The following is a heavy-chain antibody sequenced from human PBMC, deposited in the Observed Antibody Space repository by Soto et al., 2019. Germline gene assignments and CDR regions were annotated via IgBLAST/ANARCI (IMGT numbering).Heavy chain of an antibody. CDR1: GFTFSTFN. V-gene: IGHV3-13*01. CDR2: IGTLSDT. J-gene: IGHJ5*02. CDR3: ARGRSFSYDSTPPPMFDP. Sequence: GGSLRLSCAGSGFTFSTFNIHWVRQAPGKGLEWVSGIGTLSDTFYAASVQGRFTISRQNAKNSVYLQMNSLRAGDTAFYYCARGRSFSYDSTPPPMFDPWGQGTLVTVSS. D-gene: IGHD3-10*01.